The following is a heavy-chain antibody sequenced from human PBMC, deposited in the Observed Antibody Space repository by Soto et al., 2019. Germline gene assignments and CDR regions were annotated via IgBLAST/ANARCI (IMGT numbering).Heavy chain of an antibody. CDR2: IKQDVSEK. CDR1: GFTFSTYW. Sequence: WGPLRLSCAASGFTFSTYWMSWVRQAPGKGPEWVANIKQDVSEKNYVDSVKGRFTTSRDNAKDSLYLQMNTLRAEDTAVYYCAREIGGDDYYYYDGMDVWGQGSTVTVSS. CDR3: AREIGGDDYYYYDGMDV. V-gene: IGHV3-7*01. J-gene: IGHJ6*02. D-gene: IGHD2-21*02.